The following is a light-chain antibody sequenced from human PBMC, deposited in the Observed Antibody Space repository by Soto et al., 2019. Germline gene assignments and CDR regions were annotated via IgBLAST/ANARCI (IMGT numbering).Light chain of an antibody. J-gene: IGKJ1*01. CDR1: QALKRSF. CDR2: GVS. Sequence: IVLTQSPGTLSLSPGERATLSCRASQALKRSFLAWYQHKPGQSPRLLISGVSSRAAGVPDRFSGSGSGTDFTLTISRLEPQDSAVYFCQQYDHSPRTFGQGPRWKS. CDR3: QQYDHSPRT. V-gene: IGKV3-20*01.